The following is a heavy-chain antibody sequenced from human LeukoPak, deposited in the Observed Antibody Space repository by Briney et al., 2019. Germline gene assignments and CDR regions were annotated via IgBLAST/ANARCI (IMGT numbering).Heavy chain of an antibody. CDR2: ISGSGGST. Sequence: GGSLRLSCAASGLTFSSYAMSWVRQAPGKGLEWVSAISGSGGSTYYADSVKGRFTISRDNSKNTLYLQMNSLRAEDTAVYYCAKLTPNRYDFWSGYADYYYYGMDVWGQGTTVTVSS. CDR1: GLTFSSYA. CDR3: AKLTPNRYDFWSGYADYYYYGMDV. J-gene: IGHJ6*02. D-gene: IGHD3-3*01. V-gene: IGHV3-23*01.